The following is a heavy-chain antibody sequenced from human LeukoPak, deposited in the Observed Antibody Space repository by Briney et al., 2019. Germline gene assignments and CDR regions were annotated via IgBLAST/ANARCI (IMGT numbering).Heavy chain of an antibody. V-gene: IGHV3-30*02. D-gene: IGHD6-13*01. CDR3: AKELAAAGPFDY. CDR1: GFTFSSYG. J-gene: IGHJ4*02. Sequence: GALILSCAASGFTFSSYGMHWVRQAPGKGLEWVAFIRYDGSNKYYADSVKGRFTISRDNSKNTLYLQMNSLRAEDTAVYYCAKELAAAGPFDYWGQGTLVTVSS. CDR2: IRYDGSNK.